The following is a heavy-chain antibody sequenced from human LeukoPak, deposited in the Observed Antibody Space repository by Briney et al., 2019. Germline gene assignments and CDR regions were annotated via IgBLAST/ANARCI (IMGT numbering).Heavy chain of an antibody. CDR3: ARVEAVTTAGGAVDY. V-gene: IGHV3-48*03. Sequence: GGSLRLSCAASGFTFSSYEMNWVRQAPGKGLEWVSYISSSGSTIYYADSVKGRFTISRDNAKNSLYLQTNSLRAEDTAVYYCARVEAVTTAGGAVDYWGQGTLVTVSS. CDR2: ISSSGSTI. D-gene: IGHD4-17*01. J-gene: IGHJ4*02. CDR1: GFTFSSYE.